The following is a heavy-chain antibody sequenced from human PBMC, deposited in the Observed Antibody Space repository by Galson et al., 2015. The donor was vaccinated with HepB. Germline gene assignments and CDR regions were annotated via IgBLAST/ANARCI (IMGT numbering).Heavy chain of an antibody. J-gene: IGHJ3*02. Sequence: SLRLSCAASGFTFSTYSMNWVRQAPGKGLEWVSYISSSSTTIYYADSVKGRFTISRDDAKNSLYLQMNSLRAEDTAVYYCARAYSSSSGTDAFDIWGQGTMVIVSS. CDR1: GFTFSTYS. V-gene: IGHV3-48*01. D-gene: IGHD6-6*01. CDR3: ARAYSSSSGTDAFDI. CDR2: ISSSSTTI.